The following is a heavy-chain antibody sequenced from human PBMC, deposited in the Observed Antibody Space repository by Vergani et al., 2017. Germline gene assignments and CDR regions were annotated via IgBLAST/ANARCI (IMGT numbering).Heavy chain of an antibody. D-gene: IGHD6-19*01. CDR2: ISGSGGST. Sequence: EVQLVESGGGLVQPGGSLRLSCAASGFTFSSYAMSWVRQAPGKGLEWVSAISGSGGSTYYADSVKGRFTISRDNSKNTLYLQRNSLRAEDTAVYYCAKERRAVAGTDRGFDPWGQGTLVTVSS. CDR3: AKERRAVAGTDRGFDP. CDR1: GFTFSSYA. J-gene: IGHJ5*02. V-gene: IGHV3-23*04.